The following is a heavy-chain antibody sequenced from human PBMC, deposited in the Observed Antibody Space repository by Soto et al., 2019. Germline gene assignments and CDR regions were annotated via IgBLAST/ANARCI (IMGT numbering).Heavy chain of an antibody. D-gene: IGHD6-19*01. J-gene: IGHJ4*02. V-gene: IGHV1-8*01. CDR2: MNPNSGNT. CDR1: GYTFTSYD. CDR3: ARSVEWLASFDY. Sequence: QVQLVQSGAEVKKPGASVKVSCKASGYTFTSYDINWVRQATGQGLEWMGWMNPNSGNTGYAHKFQGRVAMTRNTSISTAYMELSSLRSDDTAVYYCARSVEWLASFDYWGQGTLGTVSS.